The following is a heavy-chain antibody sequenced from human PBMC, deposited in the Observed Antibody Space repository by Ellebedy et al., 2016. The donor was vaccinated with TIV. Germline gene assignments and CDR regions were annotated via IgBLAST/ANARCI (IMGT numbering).Heavy chain of an antibody. CDR3: ARAIGAGDGT. V-gene: IGHV3-7*01. CDR1: GFTFSTSC. D-gene: IGHD2-15*01. CDR2: IKGDGSAK. Sequence: GGSLRLXXVASGFTFSTSCMHWVRQAPGKGLEWVANIKGDGSAKYYVDSVKGRFTISRDNAKNSLYLQMNGLRAEDTAVYYCARAIGAGDGTWGQGALVTVSS. J-gene: IGHJ5*02.